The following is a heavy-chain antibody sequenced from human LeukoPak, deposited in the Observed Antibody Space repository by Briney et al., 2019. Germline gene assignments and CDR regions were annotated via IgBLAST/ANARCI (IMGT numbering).Heavy chain of an antibody. D-gene: IGHD6-13*01. CDR2: SGAGTST. Sequence: PSETLSLTCTVSGGSISSSSYYWGWIRQPPGKGLEWVSGAGTSTYYADSVKGRFTISRDNSKSTLYLQMHSLRAEDTAVYYCAKKEFQIGYSSSWLTYWGQGTLVTVSS. J-gene: IGHJ4*02. CDR1: GGSISSSSYY. CDR3: AKKEFQIGYSSSWLTY. V-gene: IGHV3-23*01.